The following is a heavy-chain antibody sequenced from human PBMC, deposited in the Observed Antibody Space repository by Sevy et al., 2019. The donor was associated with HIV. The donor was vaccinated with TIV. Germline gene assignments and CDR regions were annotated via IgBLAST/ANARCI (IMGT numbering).Heavy chain of an antibody. Sequence: SETLSLTCAVFGETFVGHYWTWIRQTPGKGLEWIGEINHRGTANYNPSLKSRVTISVDTSNKQFSLRLNSMTAADTAVYYCAKRATVTISALDSWGRGTLVTVSS. CDR1: GETFVGHY. J-gene: IGHJ4*02. CDR3: AKRATVTISALDS. CDR2: INHRGTA. D-gene: IGHD4-17*01. V-gene: IGHV4-34*08.